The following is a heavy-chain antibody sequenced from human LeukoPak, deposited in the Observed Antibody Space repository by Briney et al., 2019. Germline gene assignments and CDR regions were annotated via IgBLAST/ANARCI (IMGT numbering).Heavy chain of an antibody. Sequence: GASVKVSCKASGGTFSSYAISWVRQAPGQGLEWMGGIIPIFGTANYAQKFQGRVTITADKSTSTAYMELSSLRSEDTAVYYCARDRHPMVRGVIGWFDPWGRGTLVTVSS. J-gene: IGHJ5*02. CDR3: ARDRHPMVRGVIGWFDP. V-gene: IGHV1-69*06. CDR1: GGTFSSYA. D-gene: IGHD3-10*01. CDR2: IIPIFGTA.